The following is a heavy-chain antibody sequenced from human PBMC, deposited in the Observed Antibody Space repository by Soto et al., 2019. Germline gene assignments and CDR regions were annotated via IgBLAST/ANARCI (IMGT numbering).Heavy chain of an antibody. J-gene: IGHJ4*02. V-gene: IGHV4-34*01. CDR3: ERGIGYCSSINCYSSRRLRFDS. D-gene: IGHD2-2*01. CDR2: VNHSGTT. Sequence: QVQLQQWGAGLLKPSETLSLTCAVYGGSFSGYYWTWIRQSPEKGLEWIGEVNHSGTTYYNQSLKTRVTISVHTPKSQFSLKMSSVTAADTAVYDCERGIGYCSSINCYSSRRLRFDSWGQGTLVTVSS. CDR1: GGSFSGYY.